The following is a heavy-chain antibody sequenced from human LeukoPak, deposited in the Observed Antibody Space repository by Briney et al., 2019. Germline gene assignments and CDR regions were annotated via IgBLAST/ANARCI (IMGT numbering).Heavy chain of an antibody. CDR3: ARDFNYYDSSGYPGGMDV. Sequence: PSETLSLTCAVYGGSFSGYYWSWIRQPPGKGLEWIGEINRSGSTNYNPSLKSRVTISVDTSKNQFSLKLSSVTAADTAVYYCARDFNYYDSSGYPGGMDVWGQGTTVTVSS. J-gene: IGHJ6*02. D-gene: IGHD3-22*01. CDR2: INRSGST. CDR1: GGSFSGYY. V-gene: IGHV4-34*01.